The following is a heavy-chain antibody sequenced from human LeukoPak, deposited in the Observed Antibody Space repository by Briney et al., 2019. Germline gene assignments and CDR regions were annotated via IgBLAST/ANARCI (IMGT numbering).Heavy chain of an antibody. J-gene: IGHJ4*02. D-gene: IGHD3-22*01. CDR1: GFTFSKYW. V-gene: IGHV3-7*01. Sequence: GGSLRLSCAASGFTFSKYWMNWVRQAPGKGLEWVANINQDGSEKHYVDSVKGRFTISRDNAKNTLYLQMNSLRAEDTAVYYCARPLNYYDSSGYYYAFDYWGQGTLVTVSS. CDR3: ARPLNYYDSSGYYYAFDY. CDR2: INQDGSEK.